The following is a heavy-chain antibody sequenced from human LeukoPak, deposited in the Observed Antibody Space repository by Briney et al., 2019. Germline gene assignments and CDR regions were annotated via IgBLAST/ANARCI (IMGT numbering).Heavy chain of an antibody. D-gene: IGHD2-21*01. CDR2: INPNSGGT. Sequence: ASVKVSCKASGYTFTGYYMHWLRQAPGQGLEWMGWINPNSGGTNYAQKFQGRVTMTRDTSISAAYMELSRLRSDDTAVYYCARSTYSRYYFDYWGQGTLVTVSS. CDR3: ARSTYSRYYFDY. CDR1: GYTFTGYY. V-gene: IGHV1-2*02. J-gene: IGHJ4*02.